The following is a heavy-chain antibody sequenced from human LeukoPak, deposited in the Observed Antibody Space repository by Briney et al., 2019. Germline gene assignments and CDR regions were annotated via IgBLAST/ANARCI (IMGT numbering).Heavy chain of an antibody. CDR2: IYSGGST. Sequence: GGSLRLSCAASGFTFSGYAMSWVRQAPGKGLEWVSLIYSGGSTYYADSVKGRFTISRDNSKNTLYLQMNSLRAEDTAVYYCASRDKGYYYGMDVWGQGTTVTVSS. CDR1: GFTFSGYA. J-gene: IGHJ6*02. D-gene: IGHD5-24*01. V-gene: IGHV3-66*01. CDR3: ASRDKGYYYGMDV.